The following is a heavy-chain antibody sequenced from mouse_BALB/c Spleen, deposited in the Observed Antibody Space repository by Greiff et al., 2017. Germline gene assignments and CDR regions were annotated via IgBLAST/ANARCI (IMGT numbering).Heavy chain of an antibody. V-gene: IGHV5-9-3*01. Sequence: EVKLMESGGGLVKPGGSLKLSCAASGFTFSSYAMSWVRQTPEKRLEWVATISSGGSYTYYPDSVKGRFTISRDNAKNTLYLQMSSLRSEDTAMYYCARGNYGYVFDYWGQGTTLTVSS. D-gene: IGHD1-2*01. CDR2: ISSGGSYT. CDR1: GFTFSSYA. J-gene: IGHJ2*01. CDR3: ARGNYGYVFDY.